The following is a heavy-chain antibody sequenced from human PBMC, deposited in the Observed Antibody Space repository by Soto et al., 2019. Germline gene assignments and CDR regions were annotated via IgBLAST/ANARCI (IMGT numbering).Heavy chain of an antibody. D-gene: IGHD3-3*01. J-gene: IGHJ6*02. Sequence: GGSLRLSCAASGFTFSSYSMNWVRQAPGKGLEWVSYISSSSSTIYYADSVKGRFTISRDNAKNSLYLQMNSLRDEDTAVYYCARDSNGDFWSGPILYYYYGMDVWGQGTTVTVSS. V-gene: IGHV3-48*02. CDR2: ISSSSSTI. CDR1: GFTFSSYS. CDR3: ARDSNGDFWSGPILYYYYGMDV.